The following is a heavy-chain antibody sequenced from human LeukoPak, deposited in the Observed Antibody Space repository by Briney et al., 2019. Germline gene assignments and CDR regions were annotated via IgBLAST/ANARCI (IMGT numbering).Heavy chain of an antibody. J-gene: IGHJ4*02. Sequence: GASVKVSCKASGYTFTGYYMHWVRQAPGQGLEWMGWINPNSGGTNYAQKLQGRVTMTTDTSTSTAYMELRSLRSDDTAVYYCARDPEGYYDSSGYYYFDYWGQGTLVTVSS. CDR2: INPNSGGT. V-gene: IGHV1-2*02. CDR1: GYTFTGYY. D-gene: IGHD3-22*01. CDR3: ARDPEGYYDSSGYYYFDY.